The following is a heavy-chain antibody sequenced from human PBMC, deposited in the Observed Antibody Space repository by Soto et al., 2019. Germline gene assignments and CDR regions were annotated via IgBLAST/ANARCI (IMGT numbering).Heavy chain of an antibody. CDR3: ARVPNRGELLVWFDP. CDR1: GGSISSSNW. V-gene: IGHV4-4*02. CDR2: IYHSGST. J-gene: IGHJ5*02. Sequence: SETLSLTCAVSGGSISSSNWWSWVRQPPGKGLEWIGEIYHSGSTNYNPSLKSRVTISVDKSKNQFSLKLSSVTAADTAVYYCARVPNRGELLVWFDPWGKGTLVTVS. D-gene: IGHD3-10*01.